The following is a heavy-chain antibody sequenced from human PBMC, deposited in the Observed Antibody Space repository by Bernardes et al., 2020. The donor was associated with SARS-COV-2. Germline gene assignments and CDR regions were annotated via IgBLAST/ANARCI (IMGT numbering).Heavy chain of an antibody. CDR1: GGSFSGFY. J-gene: IGHJ4*02. Sequence: SEPLSLTCAVYGGSFSGFYWSWFRQPPGKGLEWIGEINHGGTAYYSPSLKSRLAISVDTSNNQFSLKLTSVTAADTAVYYCARGRLWGTQVLEILTGYYGHSDYWGQGTLVTVSP. V-gene: IGHV4-34*01. CDR3: ARGRLWGTQVLEILTGYYGHSDY. CDR2: INHGGTA. D-gene: IGHD3-9*01.